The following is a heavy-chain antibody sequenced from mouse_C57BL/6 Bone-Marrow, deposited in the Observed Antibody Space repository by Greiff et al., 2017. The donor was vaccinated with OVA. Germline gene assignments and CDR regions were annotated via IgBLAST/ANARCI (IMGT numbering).Heavy chain of an antibody. J-gene: IGHJ4*01. CDR2: IYPSDSET. Sequence: VQLQQPGAELVRPGSSVKLSCKASGYTFTSYWMDWVKQRPGQGLEWIGNIYPSDSETHYNQKFKDKATLTVDKSSSTAYMQISSLTSEDSAVYYCARGNYSNYVGAMDYWGQGTSVTVSS. V-gene: IGHV1-61*01. CDR1: GYTFTSYW. D-gene: IGHD2-5*01. CDR3: ARGNYSNYVGAMDY.